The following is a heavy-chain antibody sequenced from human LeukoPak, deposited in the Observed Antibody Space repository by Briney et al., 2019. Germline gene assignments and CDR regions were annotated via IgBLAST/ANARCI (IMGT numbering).Heavy chain of an antibody. V-gene: IGHV4-39*01. CDR2: IYYSGST. D-gene: IGHD3-22*01. CDR1: GGSISNSSYY. J-gene: IGHJ4*02. Sequence: SETLSLTCTVSGGSISNSSYYWGWIRQPPGKGLEWIGSIYYSGSTYYNPSLKSRVTISVDTFKNQFSLKLSSVTAADTAVYYCARHLADYYDSSGAYFDYWGQGTLVTVSS. CDR3: ARHLADYYDSSGAYFDY.